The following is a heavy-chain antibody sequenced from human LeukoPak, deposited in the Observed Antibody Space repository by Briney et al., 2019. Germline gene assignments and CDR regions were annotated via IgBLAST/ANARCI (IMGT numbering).Heavy chain of an antibody. V-gene: IGHV4-59*01. CDR1: GGSISSYY. D-gene: IGHD5-24*01. J-gene: IGHJ6*02. CDR2: IYYSGST. Sequence: SETLSLTCTVSGGSISSYYWNWLRQPPGKGPEWIGYIYYSGSTNYNPSLRSRVTISVDPSKNQFSLKLSSVTAADTAVYYCARHEGWLQSDYYYGMDVWGQGTTVTVSS. CDR3: ARHEGWLQSDYYYGMDV.